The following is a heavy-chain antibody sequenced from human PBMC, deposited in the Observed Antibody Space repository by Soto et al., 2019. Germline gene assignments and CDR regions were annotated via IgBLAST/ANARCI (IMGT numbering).Heavy chain of an antibody. CDR1: GFTFSSYG. CDR3: ARDDYDILTGTTYYFDY. V-gene: IGHV3-30*03. D-gene: IGHD3-9*01. CDR2: ISYDGSNE. Sequence: GGSLRLSCAASGFTFSSYGMHWVRQAPGKGLEWVAVISYDGSNEHFARSVRGRFTISRDNSKNTLYLQMNSLRVEDTAVYYCARDDYDILTGTTYYFDYWGQGTLVTVSS. J-gene: IGHJ4*02.